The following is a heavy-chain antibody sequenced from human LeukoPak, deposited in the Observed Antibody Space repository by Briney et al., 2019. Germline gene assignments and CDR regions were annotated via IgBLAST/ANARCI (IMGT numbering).Heavy chain of an antibody. J-gene: IGHJ1*01. V-gene: IGHV3-23*01. D-gene: IGHD6-19*01. CDR3: AKDSIAVAGTEGYFQH. Sequence: GGSLRLSCAASGFTFSSYAMSWVRQAPGKGLEWVSAISGSGGSTYYADSVKGRFTISRDNSKNTLYLQMNSLRAEDTAVYYCAKDSIAVAGTEGYFQHWGQGTLVTVSS. CDR2: ISGSGGST. CDR1: GFTFSSYA.